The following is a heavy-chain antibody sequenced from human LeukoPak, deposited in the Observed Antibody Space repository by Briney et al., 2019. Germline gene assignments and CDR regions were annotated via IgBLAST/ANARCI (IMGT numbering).Heavy chain of an antibody. CDR2: INHSGST. CDR3: ARGFSRQWPVQGWFDP. V-gene: IGHV4-34*01. J-gene: IGHJ5*02. CDR1: GGSFSGYY. D-gene: IGHD6-19*01. Sequence: SETLSLTCAVYGGSFSGYYWSWIRQPPGKGLEWIGEINHSGSTNYNPSLKSRVTISVDTSKNQFSLKLSSVTAADTAVYYCARGFSRQWPVQGWFDPWGQGTLVTVSS.